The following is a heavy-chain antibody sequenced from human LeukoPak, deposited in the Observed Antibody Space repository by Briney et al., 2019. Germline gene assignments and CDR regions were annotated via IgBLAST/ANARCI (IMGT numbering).Heavy chain of an antibody. J-gene: IGHJ4*02. CDR1: GGSVSSGSYY. Sequence: SETLSLTCTVSGGSVSSGSYYWSWIRQPPGKGLEWIGYIYYSGSTNYNPSLKSRVTISVDTSKNQFSLKLSSVTAADTAVYYCARVGGSGWYPHYFDYWGQGTLVTVSS. CDR3: ARVGGSGWYPHYFDY. CDR2: IYYSGST. V-gene: IGHV4-61*01. D-gene: IGHD6-19*01.